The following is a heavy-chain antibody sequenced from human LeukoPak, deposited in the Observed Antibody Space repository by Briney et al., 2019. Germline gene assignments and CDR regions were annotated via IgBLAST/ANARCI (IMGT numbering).Heavy chain of an antibody. Sequence: ASVKVSCKASGYTFISYGITWVRQAPGQGLEWMGWISAYNGNTNYAQKLQGRVTMTTDTSTSTAYMELRSLRSDDTAVYYCAKDLDKEHLAVAGTGGFDYWGQGTLVTVTS. J-gene: IGHJ4*02. CDR1: GYTFISYG. CDR3: AKDLDKEHLAVAGTGGFDY. V-gene: IGHV1-18*01. CDR2: ISAYNGNT. D-gene: IGHD6-19*01.